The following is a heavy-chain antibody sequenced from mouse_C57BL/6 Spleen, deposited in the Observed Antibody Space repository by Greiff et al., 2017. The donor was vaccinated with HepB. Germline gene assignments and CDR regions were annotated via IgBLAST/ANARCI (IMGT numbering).Heavy chain of an antibody. D-gene: IGHD2-13*01. CDR2: ISDGGSYT. CDR1: GFTFSSYA. J-gene: IGHJ4*01. CDR3: ARDLTGYAMDY. Sequence: EVMLVESGGGLVKPGGSLKLSCAASGFTFSSYAMSWVRQTPEKRLEWVATISDGGSYTYYPDNVKGRFTISRDNAKNNLYLQMSHLKSEDTAMYYCARDLTGYAMDYWGQGTSVTVSS. V-gene: IGHV5-4*01.